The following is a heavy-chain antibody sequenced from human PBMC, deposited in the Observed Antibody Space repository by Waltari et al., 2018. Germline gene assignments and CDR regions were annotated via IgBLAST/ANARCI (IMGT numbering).Heavy chain of an antibody. J-gene: IGHJ4*02. V-gene: IGHV3-48*03. CDR1: GFTFSSYE. Sequence: EVQLVESGGGLVQPGGSLRLSCAASGFTFSSYEMNWVRQAPGKGVEWVSYSSRMGRSIYSADSVKGRVTIARDKAKNSLYLQMHSRRADETAVYDCARDNNGYDRYFDYWGQGTLVTGSS. CDR3: ARDNNGYDRYFDY. CDR2: SSRMGRSI. D-gene: IGHD5-12*01.